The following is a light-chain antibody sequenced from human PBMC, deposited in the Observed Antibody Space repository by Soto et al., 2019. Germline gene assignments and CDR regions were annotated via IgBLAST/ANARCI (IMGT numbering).Light chain of an antibody. CDR1: QSVSSY. J-gene: IGKJ2*01. Sequence: EIVLTQSPATLSLSPGERATLSCRASQSVSSYLAWYQQKPGQAPRLLIYDASNRATGIPARFSGNGSGTDFTLTISSLEPEDFAVYYCQQRSNWPPKYTFGQGTKLEIK. V-gene: IGKV3-11*01. CDR2: DAS. CDR3: QQRSNWPPKYT.